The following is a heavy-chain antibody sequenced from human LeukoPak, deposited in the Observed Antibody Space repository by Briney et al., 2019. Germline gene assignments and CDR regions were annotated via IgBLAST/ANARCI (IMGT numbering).Heavy chain of an antibody. J-gene: IGHJ6*03. CDR1: GGTSRTYS. V-gene: IGHV1-69*05. Sequence: SVKVSCKASGGTSRTYSVTWVRQAPGQGLEWMGGIIPIFGTPNYAQKFQGRVKVTTDDATGTAYMELSSLMSEDTAIYYCARVDRYHFYLDVWGKGTPVTVSS. CDR2: IIPIFGTP. CDR3: ARVDRYHFYLDV.